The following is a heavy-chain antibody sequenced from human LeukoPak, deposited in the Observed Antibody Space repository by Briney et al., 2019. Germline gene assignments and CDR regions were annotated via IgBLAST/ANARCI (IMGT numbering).Heavy chain of an antibody. CDR1: GFTVSSNY. V-gene: IGHV3-53*01. CDR3: AKDPNGDYIGAFDI. Sequence: GGSLRLSCAASGFTVSSNYMSWVRQAPGKELEWVSSISGSGTQYAASVQGRFTISRDNSKNTLYLQMNSLRAEDTAVYYCAKDPNGDYIGAFDIWGQGTMVTVSS. J-gene: IGHJ3*02. D-gene: IGHD4-17*01. CDR2: ISGSGT.